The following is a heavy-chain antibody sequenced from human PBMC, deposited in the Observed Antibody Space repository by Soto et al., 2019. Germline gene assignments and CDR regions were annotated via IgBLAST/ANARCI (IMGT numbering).Heavy chain of an antibody. V-gene: IGHV4-59*08. CDR1: GGSINSYY. D-gene: IGHD4-17*01. J-gene: IGHJ4*02. CDR3: ATWYGDYVLPPPSNDY. Sequence: SETLSLTCTVSGGSINSYYWSWIRQPPGKGLEWIGYIYYSGSTNYNPSLKSRVTISADTSKSLFSLKLRSVTAADTAVYYCATWYGDYVLPPPSNDYWGQGTLVTVSS. CDR2: IYYSGST.